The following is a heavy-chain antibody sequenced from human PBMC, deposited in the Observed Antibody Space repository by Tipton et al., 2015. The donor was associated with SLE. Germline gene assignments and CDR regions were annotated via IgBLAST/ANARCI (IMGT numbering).Heavy chain of an antibody. CDR1: GFTFSTYA. Sequence: SLRLSCAASGFTFSTYAMHWVRQAPGKGLEWVAVVSYDGNNKDYADSVKGRFTISRDNSKNTLDLQMNSLRAEDTAVYYCARQYSSGSLVGYWGQGTLVTVSS. D-gene: IGHD6-19*01. J-gene: IGHJ4*02. CDR2: VSYDGNNK. CDR3: ARQYSSGSLVGY. V-gene: IGHV3-30*04.